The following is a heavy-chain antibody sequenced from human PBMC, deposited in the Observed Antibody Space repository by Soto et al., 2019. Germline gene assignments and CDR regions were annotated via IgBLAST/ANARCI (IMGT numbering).Heavy chain of an antibody. Sequence: QVQLVQSGAEVKKPGSSVKVSCKASGGTFSSYTISWVRQAPGKGLEWMGRIIPILGIANYAQKFQGRVTITADKSTSTAYMELSSLRSEDTAVYYCARESVAYGDDAAFDIWGQGTMVTVSS. CDR3: ARESVAYGDDAAFDI. CDR2: IIPILGIA. D-gene: IGHD4-17*01. J-gene: IGHJ3*02. CDR1: GGTFSSYT. V-gene: IGHV1-69*08.